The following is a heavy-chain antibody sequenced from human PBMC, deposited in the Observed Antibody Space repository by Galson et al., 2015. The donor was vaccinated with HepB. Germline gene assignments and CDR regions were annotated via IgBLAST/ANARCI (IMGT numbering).Heavy chain of an antibody. Sequence: QSGAEVKKPGESLKISCKGSGYSFTNYWIVWVRQMPGKGLEWMGIIYPGDSTTKYSPSFQGQVTISADKSISTAYLKWSSLRASDTAIYYCARRGGKYCSGGSCYQGYFDYWGQGTLVTVSS. J-gene: IGHJ4*02. CDR1: GYSFTNYW. D-gene: IGHD2-15*01. CDR2: IYPGDSTT. CDR3: ARRGGKYCSGGSCYQGYFDY. V-gene: IGHV5-51*01.